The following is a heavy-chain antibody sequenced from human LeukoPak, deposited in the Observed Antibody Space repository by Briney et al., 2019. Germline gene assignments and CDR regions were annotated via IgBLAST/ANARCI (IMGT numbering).Heavy chain of an antibody. Sequence: SETLSLTCTVSGGSISSYYWSWIRQPPGKGLEWIGYIYYSGSTNYNPSLKSRVTISVDTSKNQFSLKLSSVTAADTAVYYCARDSSGWYGGGYFDYWGQGTLVTVSS. J-gene: IGHJ4*02. CDR2: IYYSGST. CDR1: GGSISSYY. D-gene: IGHD6-19*01. V-gene: IGHV4-59*01. CDR3: ARDSSGWYGGGYFDY.